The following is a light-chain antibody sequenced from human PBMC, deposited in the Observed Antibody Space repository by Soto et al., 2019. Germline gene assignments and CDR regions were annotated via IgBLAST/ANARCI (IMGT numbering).Light chain of an antibody. CDR2: EVT. J-gene: IGLJ1*01. V-gene: IGLV2-14*01. Sequence: QSVVTQPDSVSGSPGQSITISCTGTGSDVGRYNYVSWYQQYSGKAPKLMIYEVTNRPSGVSNRFSGSKSGNTASLTIAGLQADDEADYYCSTVGGSGVFGTGTKLTVL. CDR1: GSDVGRYNY. CDR3: STVGGSGV.